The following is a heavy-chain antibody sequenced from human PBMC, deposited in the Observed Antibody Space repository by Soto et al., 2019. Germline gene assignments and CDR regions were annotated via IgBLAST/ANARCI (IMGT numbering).Heavy chain of an antibody. CDR2: INAGNGNT. J-gene: IGHJ4*02. V-gene: IGHV1-3*01. CDR1: GYTFTSYA. Sequence: QVQLVQSGAEVKKPGASVKVSCKASGYTFTSYAMHWVRQAPGQRLEWMGWINAGNGNTKYSQKFQGRVTITRDTSASTAYMQLSSLRSEDTAVYYCARGRFGLRGVITRGYFDYWGQGTLVTVSS. D-gene: IGHD3-10*01. CDR3: ARGRFGLRGVITRGYFDY.